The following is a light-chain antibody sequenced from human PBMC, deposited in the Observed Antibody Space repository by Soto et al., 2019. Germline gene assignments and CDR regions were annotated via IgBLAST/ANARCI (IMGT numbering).Light chain of an antibody. CDR2: HAS. CDR3: QQYNSYS. CDR1: QSISNW. J-gene: IGKJ1*01. V-gene: IGKV1-5*01. Sequence: IQLTQSPSTLPASVGDRVTLTCRASQSISNWLAWYQQKPGTAPKLLIYHASILETAVPSRFSGNGSGTEFTLPIRSLQPGDFATYYCQQYNSYSFGQGSRVEIK.